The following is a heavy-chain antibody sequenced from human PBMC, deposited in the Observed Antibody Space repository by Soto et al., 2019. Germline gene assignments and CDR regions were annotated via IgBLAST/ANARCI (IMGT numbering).Heavy chain of an antibody. D-gene: IGHD3-10*01. V-gene: IGHV4-31*03. CDR2: IYYSST. CDR3: ASSYGSGSSTTRNYYYYGMDV. Sequence: LSLTCTVSGGSISSGGYYCSWIRQHPGKGLEWIGYIYYSSTYYNPSLKSRVTISVDTSKNQFSLKLNSVTAADTAVYYCASSYGSGSSTTRNYYYYGMDVWGQGTTVTVSS. CDR1: GGSISSGGYY. J-gene: IGHJ6*02.